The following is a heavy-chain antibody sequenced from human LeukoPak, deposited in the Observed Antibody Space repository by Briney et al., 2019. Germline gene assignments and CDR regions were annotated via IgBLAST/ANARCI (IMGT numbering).Heavy chain of an antibody. D-gene: IGHD5-24*01. J-gene: IGHJ1*01. CDR2: IWYDGSNK. Sequence: GRSLRLSCAASGFTFSSYGMHWVRQAPGKGLECVAVIWYDGSNKYYGDSVKGRFTISRDNSKKTLYLQMNSLRVEDTAVYYCARGDGYNEAEYLQHWGQGNLVTVS. CDR1: GFTFSSYG. V-gene: IGHV3-33*01. CDR3: ARGDGYNEAEYLQH.